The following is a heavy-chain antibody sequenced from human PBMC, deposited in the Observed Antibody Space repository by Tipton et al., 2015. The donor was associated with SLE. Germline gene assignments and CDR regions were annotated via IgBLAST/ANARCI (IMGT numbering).Heavy chain of an antibody. V-gene: IGHV5-51*01. D-gene: IGHD1-1*01. CDR1: GYMFNIYW. J-gene: IGHJ4*02. Sequence: VQLVQSGAEVKKPGESLKISRKGSGYMFNIYWIGWVRQMPGKGLEWMGIIYPTDSDIRYSPSFQGQVTISADRSISTAYLQWSTLKASDTAMYYCVRQDLTGTTFDYWGQGTLVTVSS. CDR3: VRQDLTGTTFDY. CDR2: IYPTDSDI.